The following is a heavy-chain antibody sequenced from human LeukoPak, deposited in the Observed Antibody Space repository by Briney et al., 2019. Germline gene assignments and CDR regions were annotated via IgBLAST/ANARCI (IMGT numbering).Heavy chain of an antibody. CDR3: ARESSSGWYDDD. D-gene: IGHD6-19*01. J-gene: IGHJ4*02. V-gene: IGHV3-21*01. CDR1: GFNFRSYS. CDR2: ISSSSTYI. Sequence: GGSLRLSCAASGFNFRSYSMNWVRQAPGKGLEWVSSISSSSTYIYYADSVRGRFTISRDNAKNSLYLQMNSLRGEDTAVYYCARESSSGWYDDDWGKGTLVTVSS.